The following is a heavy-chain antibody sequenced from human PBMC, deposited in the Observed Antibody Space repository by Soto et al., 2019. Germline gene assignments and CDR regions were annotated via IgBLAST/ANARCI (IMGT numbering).Heavy chain of an antibody. D-gene: IGHD4-17*01. Sequence: QVQLVQSGAEVQKPGASVKVSCKASGYTITSYAMHWVRQAPGQRLEWMGWINVGNGNTYYSQKFQGRVTITRDTSASTAYMELSSLRSEDTAVYYCARAPYGGSLDYWGQGILVTVSS. J-gene: IGHJ4*02. CDR2: INVGNGNT. V-gene: IGHV1-3*01. CDR3: ARAPYGGSLDY. CDR1: GYTITSYA.